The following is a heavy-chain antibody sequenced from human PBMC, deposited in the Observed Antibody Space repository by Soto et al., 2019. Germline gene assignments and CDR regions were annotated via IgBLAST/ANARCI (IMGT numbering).Heavy chain of an antibody. Sequence: GESLKISCKGSGYSFTSYWIGWVRQMPGKGLEWMGIIYPGDSDTRYSPSFQGQVTISADKSISTAYLQWSSLKASDTAMYYCASISSGWGADTRQYYYYGMDVWGQGTTVTVSS. CDR2: IYPGDSDT. CDR1: GYSFTSYW. CDR3: ASISSGWGADTRQYYYYGMDV. V-gene: IGHV5-51*01. J-gene: IGHJ6*02. D-gene: IGHD6-19*01.